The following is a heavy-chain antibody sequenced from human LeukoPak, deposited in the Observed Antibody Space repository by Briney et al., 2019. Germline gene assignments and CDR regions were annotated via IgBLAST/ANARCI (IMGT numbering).Heavy chain of an antibody. V-gene: IGHV3-73*01. J-gene: IGHJ5*02. CDR2: IDKKDKGYATAT. D-gene: IGHD1-26*01. CDR3: TRDSGTYNWFDP. CDR1: GFTFSGSA. Sequence: PGGSLRLSCAASGFTFSGSAMHWVRQSSGKGLEWVGQIDKKDKGYATATAYAASVKGRFTISRDHSINTAYLQMKSLKTEDTALYYCTRDSGTYNWFDPWGQGTLVTVSS.